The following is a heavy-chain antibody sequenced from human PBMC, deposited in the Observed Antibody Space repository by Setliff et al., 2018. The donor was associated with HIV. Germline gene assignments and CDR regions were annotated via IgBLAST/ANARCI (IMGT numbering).Heavy chain of an antibody. CDR3: ARDRELAVAGTIDAFDI. J-gene: IGHJ3*02. D-gene: IGHD6-19*01. Sequence: AAVKVSCQASGYNFTSYGISWVRQAPGQGLEWMGWISAYNGNTNCAQKPQGRVTMTTDTSTSTAYLVLRSLRSDDTAVYYCARDRELAVAGTIDAFDIWGQGTMVTVSS. V-gene: IGHV1-18*01. CDR1: GYNFTSYG. CDR2: ISAYNGNT.